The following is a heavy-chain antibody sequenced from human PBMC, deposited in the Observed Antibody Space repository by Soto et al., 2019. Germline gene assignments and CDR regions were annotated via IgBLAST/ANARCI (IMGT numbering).Heavy chain of an antibody. CDR3: AKDVRGLAAVLDY. J-gene: IGHJ4*02. D-gene: IGHD6-13*01. V-gene: IGHV3-23*01. CDR2: ISGSGGRT. CDR1: GFTFTTCA. Sequence: PGGSLRLSCAASGFTFTTCAMIWVRQAPGKGLEWVSAISGSGGRTYYADSVKGRFTISRDDSKNTLYLQMNSLRAEDTAVYYCAKDVRGLAAVLDYWGQGTLVTVSS.